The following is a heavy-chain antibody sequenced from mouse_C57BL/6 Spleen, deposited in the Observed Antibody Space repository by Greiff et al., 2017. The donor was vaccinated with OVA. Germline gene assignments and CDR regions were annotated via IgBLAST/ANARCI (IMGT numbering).Heavy chain of an antibody. V-gene: IGHV1-52*01. CDR3: ASDYGSRAYWYFDV. D-gene: IGHD1-1*01. CDR1: GYTFTSYW. Sequence: QVQLQQPGAELVRPGSSVKLSCKASGYTFTSYWMHWVKQRPIQGLEWIGNIDPSDSETHYNQKFKDKATLTVDKSSSTAYMQLSSLTSEDSAVYYCASDYGSRAYWYFDVWGTGTTVTVSS. CDR2: IDPSDSET. J-gene: IGHJ1*03.